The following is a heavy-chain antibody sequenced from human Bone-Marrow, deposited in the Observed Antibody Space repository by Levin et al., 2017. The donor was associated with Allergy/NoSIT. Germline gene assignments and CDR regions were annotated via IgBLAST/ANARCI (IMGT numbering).Heavy chain of an antibody. V-gene: IGHV4-31*03. CDR3: ARVLAGFDGSAMAYDY. CDR1: GASIRSGAYY. J-gene: IGHJ4*02. Sequence: SETLSLTCTVSGASIRSGAYYWSWVRQPPGQGLEWIGYIYYNGSTYFNPSLKSRVSISVDTSKHQFSLKLNSVTAADTAHYYCARVLAGFDGSAMAYDYWGRGSLVTVSS. CDR2: IYYNGST. D-gene: IGHD3-10*01.